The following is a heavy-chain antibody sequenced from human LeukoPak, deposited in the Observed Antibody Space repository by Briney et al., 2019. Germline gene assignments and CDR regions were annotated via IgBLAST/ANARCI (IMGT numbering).Heavy chain of an antibody. D-gene: IGHD2-15*01. CDR2: INPNSVGT. CDR1: GYTFTGYY. J-gene: IGHJ6*03. V-gene: IGHV1-2*02. CDR3: ARERVYCSGGSCYTYSYYMDV. Sequence: ASVKVSCTASGYTFTGYYMHWVRQAPGQGLEWMGWINPNSVGTNYAQKFQGRVTMTRDTSISTAYMELSRLRSDDTAVYYCARERVYCSGGSCYTYSYYMDVWGKGTTVTVSS.